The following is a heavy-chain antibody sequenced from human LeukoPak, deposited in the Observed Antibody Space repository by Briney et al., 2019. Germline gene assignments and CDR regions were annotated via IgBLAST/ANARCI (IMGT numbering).Heavy chain of an antibody. Sequence: GGSLRLSCAASGFTVSSNYMGWVRQAPGKRPEWVANMNIDGSERYYADSVKGRFTISRDNARNSVFLQMSGLRVEDTAVYYCARDPVEWELLLDYWGQGTLVTVSS. D-gene: IGHD1-26*01. V-gene: IGHV3-7*01. CDR2: MNIDGSER. CDR1: GFTVSSNY. CDR3: ARDPVEWELLLDY. J-gene: IGHJ4*02.